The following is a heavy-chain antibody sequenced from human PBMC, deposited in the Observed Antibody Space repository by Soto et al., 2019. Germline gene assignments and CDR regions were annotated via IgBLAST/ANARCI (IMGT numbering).Heavy chain of an antibody. CDR2: IYYSGST. Sequence: QVQLQESGPGLVKPSETLSLTCTVSGGSISSYYWSWIRQPPGKGLVWIGYIYYSGSTNYNPTLKIQVTRSVDTSKNQFSLKPSSVTSAYTAVYYCAGGSGSYSNWFDHWGQGTLVTVSS. J-gene: IGHJ5*02. D-gene: IGHD1-26*01. CDR3: AGGSGSYSNWFDH. V-gene: IGHV4-59*01. CDR1: GGSISSYY.